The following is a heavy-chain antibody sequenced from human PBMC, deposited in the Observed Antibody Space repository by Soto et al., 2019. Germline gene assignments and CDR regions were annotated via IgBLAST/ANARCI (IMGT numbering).Heavy chain of an antibody. V-gene: IGHV3-7*01. CDR3: ARDRLRPQNVVVPAARPLGY. CDR1: GFTFSSYW. D-gene: IGHD2-2*02. J-gene: IGHJ4*02. CDR2: IKQDGSEK. Sequence: GGSLRLSCAASGFTFSSYWMSWVRQAPGKGLEWVANIKQDGSEKYYVDSVKGRFTISRDNAKNSLYLQMNSLRAEDTAVYYCARDRLRPQNVVVPAARPLGYWGQGTLVTVSS.